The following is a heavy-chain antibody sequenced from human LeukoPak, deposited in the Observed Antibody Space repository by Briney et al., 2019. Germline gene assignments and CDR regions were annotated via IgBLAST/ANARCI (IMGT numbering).Heavy chain of an antibody. J-gene: IGHJ6*03. Sequence: SSETLSLTCAVSGYSISSGYYWGWIRQPPGKGLEWIGSIYHSGSTYYNPSLKSRVTISVDTSKNQFSLKLSSVTAADTAVYYCERQYYDILTGYDLPLDYYYYMDVWGKGTTVTVSS. CDR2: IYHSGST. D-gene: IGHD3-9*01. CDR1: GYSISSGYY. V-gene: IGHV4-38-2*01. CDR3: ERQYYDILTGYDLPLDYYYYMDV.